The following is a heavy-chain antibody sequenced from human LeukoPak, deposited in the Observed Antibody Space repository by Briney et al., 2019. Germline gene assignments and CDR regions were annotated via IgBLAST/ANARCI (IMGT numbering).Heavy chain of an antibody. D-gene: IGHD1-26*01. CDR1: GFTFSQAW. Sequence: PGGSLRLSCAASGFTFSQAWMNWVRQAPGKGLEWVANIKQDGSEKYYVDSVKGRFTISRDNAKNSLYLQMNSLRAEDTAVYYCARITGSGSYFDYWGQGTLVTVSS. CDR3: ARITGSGSYFDY. V-gene: IGHV3-7*05. CDR2: IKQDGSEK. J-gene: IGHJ4*02.